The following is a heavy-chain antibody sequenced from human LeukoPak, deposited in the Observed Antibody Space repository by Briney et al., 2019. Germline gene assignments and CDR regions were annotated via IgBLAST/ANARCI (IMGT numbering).Heavy chain of an antibody. CDR1: GFIFSGYW. V-gene: IGHV3-7*01. CDR3: AKNIAAPGRDSYYLYGMDV. D-gene: IGHD6-25*01. J-gene: IGHJ6*02. Sequence: GGSLRLSCAASGFIFSGYWMTWVRQAPGKGLEWVASIKQDRSDQHYVDAVKGRCTISRDNAKNSLYLQMNNLRADDTAVYYCAKNIAAPGRDSYYLYGMDVWGQGTTVTVSS. CDR2: IKQDRSDQ.